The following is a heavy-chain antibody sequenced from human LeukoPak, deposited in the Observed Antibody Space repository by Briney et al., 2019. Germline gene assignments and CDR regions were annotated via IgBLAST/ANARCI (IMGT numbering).Heavy chain of an antibody. CDR3: ARGDAFDI. CDR2: IYPSGST. CDR1: GASVGSISSYY. Sequence: SETLSLTCTVSGASVGSISSYYWSWIRQPAGKGLEGIGRIYPSGSTNYNPSLNSLVTMSVDTSKTQFSLKLSALTAADTAVYYCARGDAFDIWGQGTMVTVSS. V-gene: IGHV4-4*07. J-gene: IGHJ3*02.